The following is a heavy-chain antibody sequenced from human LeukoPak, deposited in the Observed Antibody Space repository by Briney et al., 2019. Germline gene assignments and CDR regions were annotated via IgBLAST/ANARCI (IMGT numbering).Heavy chain of an antibody. J-gene: IGHJ4*02. Sequence: SWXXXAXXKGLEWVSVIYSGGSTYYADSVKGRFTISRDNSKNTLYLQMNSLRAEDTAVYYCARDRALDYWGQGTLVTVSS. V-gene: IGHV3-53*01. CDR3: ARDRALDY. CDR2: IYSGGST.